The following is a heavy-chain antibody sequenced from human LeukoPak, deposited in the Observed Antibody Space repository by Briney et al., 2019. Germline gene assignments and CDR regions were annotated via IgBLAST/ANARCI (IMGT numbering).Heavy chain of an antibody. V-gene: IGHV3-21*01. CDR2: ISGSSSYI. D-gene: IGHD1-26*01. CDR3: AREWGSYSRGGDY. Sequence: RPGGSLRLSCTVSGHPFSSFTLNWVRQSPGKGLEWVSSISGSSSYIYYADSVKGRFTISRDNAKNSLYLQMNSLRAEDTAVYYCAREWGSYSRGGDYWGQGTLVTVSS. J-gene: IGHJ4*02. CDR1: GHPFSSFT.